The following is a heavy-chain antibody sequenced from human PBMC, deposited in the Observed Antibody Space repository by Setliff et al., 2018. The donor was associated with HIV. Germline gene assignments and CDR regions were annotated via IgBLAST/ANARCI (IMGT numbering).Heavy chain of an antibody. V-gene: IGHV1-18*01. CDR1: GYMFIAYG. D-gene: IGHD6-19*01. Sequence: ASVKVSCKTSGYMFIAYGMSWVRRAPGQGLEWMGWIGPYNGRTEYAQEFQGRVTITTDTSADTAYMELSSLRFEDTAVYYCERDGGPGSGWGDYTYYYSMDVWGKGTTVTVSS. CDR3: ERDGGPGSGWGDYTYYYSMDV. J-gene: IGHJ6*03. CDR2: IGPYNGRT.